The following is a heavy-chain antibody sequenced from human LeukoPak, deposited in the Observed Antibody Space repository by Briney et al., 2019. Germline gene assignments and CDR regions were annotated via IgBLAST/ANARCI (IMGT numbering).Heavy chain of an antibody. Sequence: GGSLRLSCAASGFTFSTYEMNWVRQAPGKGLEWVSYISSSGTVIYYADAVAGRFTISRDNAKKSLYLQMNSLRAEDTAVYSCAREPTIPYFDSCGKGHLVTVPS. CDR2: ISSSGTVI. D-gene: IGHD4/OR15-4a*01. V-gene: IGHV3-48*03. J-gene: IGHJ4*02. CDR1: GFTFSTYE. CDR3: AREPTIPYFDS.